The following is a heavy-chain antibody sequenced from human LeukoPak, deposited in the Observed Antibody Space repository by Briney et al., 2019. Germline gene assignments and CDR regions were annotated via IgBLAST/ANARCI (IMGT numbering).Heavy chain of an antibody. CDR1: GGTFSSYA. V-gene: IGHV1-69*04. CDR3: ARDVRYYYDSSGYYNWFDP. CDR2: IIPILGIA. Sequence: ASVKVCCKASGGTFSSYAISWVRQAPGQGLEWMGRIIPILGIANYAQKFQGRVTITADKSTSTAYMELSSLRSEDTAVYYCARDVRYYYDSSGYYNWFDPWGQGTLVTVSS. D-gene: IGHD3-22*01. J-gene: IGHJ5*02.